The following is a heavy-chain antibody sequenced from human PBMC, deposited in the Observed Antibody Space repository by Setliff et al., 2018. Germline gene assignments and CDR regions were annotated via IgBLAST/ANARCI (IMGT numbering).Heavy chain of an antibody. CDR2: IIHSGST. Sequence: PSETLSLTCAVYGGSSSGYYWSWIRQPPGKRLEWIGEIIHSGSTNYNPSLKSRVTISMDTSKNQFSLKVPSVTAADTAVYYRARSFSRSGKFLLDYWGQGALVTVSS. D-gene: IGHD1-26*01. V-gene: IGHV4-34*12. J-gene: IGHJ4*02. CDR1: GGSSSGYY. CDR3: ARSFSRSGKFLLDY.